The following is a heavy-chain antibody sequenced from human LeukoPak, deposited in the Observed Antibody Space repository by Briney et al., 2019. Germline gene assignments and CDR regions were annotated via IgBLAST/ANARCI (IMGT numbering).Heavy chain of an antibody. Sequence: SETLSLTCTVSGGSISSSSYYWGWIRQPPGKGLEWIGSIYYSGSTYYNPSLKSRVTISVDTSKNQFSLKLSSATAADTAVYYCARDRESSRWSDARYNWIDPWGQGTLVTVSS. J-gene: IGHJ5*02. V-gene: IGHV4-39*02. CDR1: GGSISSSSYY. CDR3: ARDRESSRWSDARYNWIDP. D-gene: IGHD6-13*01. CDR2: IYYSGST.